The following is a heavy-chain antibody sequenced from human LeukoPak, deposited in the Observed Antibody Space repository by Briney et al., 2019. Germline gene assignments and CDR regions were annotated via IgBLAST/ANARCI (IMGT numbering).Heavy chain of an antibody. Sequence: GGSLRLSCAASGFTFSSYEMNWVRQAPGKGLEWISYITTSGTTLDYADSVKGRFTISRDNAKNSLYLQMNSLRAEDTAVYYCARVLRPYYYYYMDVWGKGTTVTISS. CDR3: ARVLRPYYYYYMDV. D-gene: IGHD3-16*01. V-gene: IGHV3-48*03. CDR1: GFTFSSYE. J-gene: IGHJ6*03. CDR2: ITTSGTTL.